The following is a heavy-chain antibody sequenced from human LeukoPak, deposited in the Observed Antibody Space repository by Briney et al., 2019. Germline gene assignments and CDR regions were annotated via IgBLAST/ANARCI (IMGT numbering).Heavy chain of an antibody. CDR2: IYPGNSDI. D-gene: IGHD6-19*01. Sequence: GEALKISVNGSGYSFTNYWICWVRQVPGKGLEWMGIIYPGNSDIRYSPSSQGQVTISADKTISNAYLQWSSLKASDAAMYYCTRRESSGSIDYWGQGTLVTVSS. CDR3: TRRESSGSIDY. CDR1: GYSFTNYW. J-gene: IGHJ4*02. V-gene: IGHV5-51*01.